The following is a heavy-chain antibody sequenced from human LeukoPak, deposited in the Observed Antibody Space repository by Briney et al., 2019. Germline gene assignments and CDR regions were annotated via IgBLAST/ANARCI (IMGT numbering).Heavy chain of an antibody. J-gene: IGHJ3*02. V-gene: IGHV4-59*08. D-gene: IGHD4-11*01. CDR3: ARQLQRSDAFDI. Sequence: SETLSLTCTVSGGSISSYYWSWIRQPPGKGLEWIGYIYYSGSTNYNPSLKSRVTISVDTSKNQFSLKPSSVTAADTAVYYCARQLQRSDAFDIWGQGTMVTVSS. CDR1: GGSISSYY. CDR2: IYYSGST.